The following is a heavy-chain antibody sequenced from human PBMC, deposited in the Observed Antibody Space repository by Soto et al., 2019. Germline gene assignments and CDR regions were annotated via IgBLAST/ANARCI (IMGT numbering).Heavy chain of an antibody. V-gene: IGHV4-39*01. Sequence: PSETLSLTCSVSGASISSSLFYWGWLRPPPGKGLEWIGSIHFSGITYYNPSLKSRVTMSGDTSKNQFPLKLSSATAADTAVYYCARLAIRYYFDYWGQGALVTVSS. J-gene: IGHJ4*02. CDR3: ARLAIRYYFDY. CDR2: IHFSGIT. D-gene: IGHD3-3*01. CDR1: GASISSSLFY.